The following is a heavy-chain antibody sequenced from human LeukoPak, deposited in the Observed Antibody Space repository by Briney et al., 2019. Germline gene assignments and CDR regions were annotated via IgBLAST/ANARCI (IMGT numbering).Heavy chain of an antibody. CDR3: ARKPPSGPGYYYSYGMDV. Sequence: SETLSLTCTVSGDSISSYFWCWIRQPPGKGLEWIGCLYYSGSTNYNPSLKSRVTISVDTSKNQFSLKLSSVTAADTAVYFCARKPPSGPGYYYSYGMDVWGQGTTVTVSS. V-gene: IGHV4-59*08. CDR1: GDSISSYF. J-gene: IGHJ6*02. CDR2: LYYSGST.